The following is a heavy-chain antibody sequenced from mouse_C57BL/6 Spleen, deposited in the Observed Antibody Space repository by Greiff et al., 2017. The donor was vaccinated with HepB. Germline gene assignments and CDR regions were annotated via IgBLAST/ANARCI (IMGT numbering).Heavy chain of an antibody. CDR3: ARPYYGYGVFAY. D-gene: IGHD2-9*01. J-gene: IGHJ3*01. Sequence: VQLQQSGPELVKPGASVKISCKASGYTFTDYYMNWVKQSHGKSLEWIGDINPNNGGTSYNQKFKGKATLTVDKSSSTAYMELRSLTSEDSAVYYCARPYYGYGVFAYWGQGTLVTVSA. V-gene: IGHV1-26*01. CDR2: INPNNGGT. CDR1: GYTFTDYY.